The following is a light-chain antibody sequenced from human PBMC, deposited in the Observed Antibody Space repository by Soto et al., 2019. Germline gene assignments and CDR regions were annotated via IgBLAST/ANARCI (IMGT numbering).Light chain of an antibody. CDR3: ATRDERLSGRV. V-gene: IGLV1-44*01. CDR1: NSNVGSNT. CDR2: SDN. J-gene: IGLJ3*02. Sequence: QSVLTQPPSVSGTPGQRITISCSGSNSNVGSNTVNWYQQLPGTAPKLLIYSDNQRPSGVPDRFSGSKSGTSASLAISGLQSEDEADYYCATRDERLSGRVFGGGTKLTVL.